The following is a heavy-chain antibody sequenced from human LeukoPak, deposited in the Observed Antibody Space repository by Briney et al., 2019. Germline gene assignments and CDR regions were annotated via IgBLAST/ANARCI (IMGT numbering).Heavy chain of an antibody. V-gene: IGHV3-23*01. J-gene: IGHJ2*01. Sequence: GGSQRLSCAASGFTFSSYAMSWVRQAPGKGLEWVSAISGSGGSTYYADSVKGRFTISRDNSKNTLYLQMNSLRAEDTAVYYCAKALETNYYDSSGPADWYFDLWGRGTLVTVSS. CDR3: AKALETNYYDSSGPADWYFDL. CDR1: GFTFSSYA. CDR2: ISGSGGST. D-gene: IGHD3-22*01.